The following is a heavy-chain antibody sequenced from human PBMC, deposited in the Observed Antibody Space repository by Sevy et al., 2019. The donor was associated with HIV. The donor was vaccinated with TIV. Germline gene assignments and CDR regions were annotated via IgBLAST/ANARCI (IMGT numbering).Heavy chain of an antibody. CDR3: ARPYRSGSYYKWAY. CDR1: GGSISNYY. Sequence: SETLSLTCTVSGGSISNYYWSWIRQPPGKRLEWIGYIYYSGSTNYNPAPESQVTISVDTSKNQFSLKLSSVTAADTAVYYCARPYRSGSYYKWAYWGQGTLVTVSS. J-gene: IGHJ4*02. V-gene: IGHV4-59*12. D-gene: IGHD3-10*01. CDR2: IYYSGST.